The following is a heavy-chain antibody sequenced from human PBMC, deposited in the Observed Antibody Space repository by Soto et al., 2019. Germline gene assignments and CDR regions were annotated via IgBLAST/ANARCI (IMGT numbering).Heavy chain of an antibody. Sequence: EVQLLESGGGLIQPGGSLRLSCAVSGFTFSNYAMSWVRQAPGKGLEWVSTISVGGSAFYADSVKGRFTISRDNSKNTLCLQLNILRAGETALYHCAKRAPETYYFDYWVQGTLVTVS. CDR3: AKRAPETYYFDY. J-gene: IGHJ4*02. V-gene: IGHV3-23*01. CDR2: ISVGGSA. CDR1: GFTFSNYA.